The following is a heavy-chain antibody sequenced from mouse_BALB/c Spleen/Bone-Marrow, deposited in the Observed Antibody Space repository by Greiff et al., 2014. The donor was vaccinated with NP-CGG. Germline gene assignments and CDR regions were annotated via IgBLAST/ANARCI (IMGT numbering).Heavy chain of an antibody. CDR1: GFNIKDTY. Sequence: VHVKQSGAELVKPGASVKLSCTTSGFNIKDTYIHWVKQRPEQGLEWIGRIDPANGNTKYDQEFQGKATITADTSSNTAYLHLSSLTSEDTAVYSCAHDAPFAYWGQGTLVTVSA. CDR3: AHDAPFAY. CDR2: IDPANGNT. D-gene: IGHD2-3*01. V-gene: IGHV14-3*02. J-gene: IGHJ3*01.